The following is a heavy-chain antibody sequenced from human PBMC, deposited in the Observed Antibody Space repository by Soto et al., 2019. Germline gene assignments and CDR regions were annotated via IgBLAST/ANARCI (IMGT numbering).Heavy chain of an antibody. CDR2: IKQDGSEK. J-gene: IGHJ4*02. CDR3: ARARDSGGYAKYYFDS. D-gene: IGHD3-22*01. CDR1: GFTFTSFW. Sequence: GGSLRLSCAASGFTFTSFWMSWVRQAPGKGLEWVANIKQDGSEKYYVDSVKGRFTISRDNAKNSLFLQMSSLRVEDTAVYYCARARDSGGYAKYYFDSWGQGTLVTVSS. V-gene: IGHV3-7*05.